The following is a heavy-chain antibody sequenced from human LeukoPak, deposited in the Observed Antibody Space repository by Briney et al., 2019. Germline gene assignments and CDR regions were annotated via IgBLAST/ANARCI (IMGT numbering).Heavy chain of an antibody. CDR3: ATGDHSFDN. CDR1: GASLTIYY. V-gene: IGHV4-4*07. Sequence: SETLSLTCSVSGASLTIYYWNWIRQPAGKGLEWIGRYASGTTTHNPSLKSQFSMSIDTSKNQNSLKLTSVTAADTAVYYCATGDHSFDNWGQGTLVTVTP. D-gene: IGHD7-27*01. CDR2: YASGTT. J-gene: IGHJ4*02.